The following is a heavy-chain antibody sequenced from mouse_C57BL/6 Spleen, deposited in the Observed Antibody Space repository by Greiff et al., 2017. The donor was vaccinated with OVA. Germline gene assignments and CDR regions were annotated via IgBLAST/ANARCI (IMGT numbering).Heavy chain of an antibody. J-gene: IGHJ1*03. D-gene: IGHD1-2*01. V-gene: IGHV1-42*01. CDR3: ASRGTATRYFDV. Sequence: EVQLQESGPELVKPGASVKISCKASGYSFTGYYMNWVKQSPEKSLEWIGEINPSTGGTTYNQKFKAKATLTVDKSSSTAYMQLKSLTSEDSAVYYCASRGTATRYFDVWGTGTTVTVSS. CDR2: INPSTGGT. CDR1: GYSFTGYY.